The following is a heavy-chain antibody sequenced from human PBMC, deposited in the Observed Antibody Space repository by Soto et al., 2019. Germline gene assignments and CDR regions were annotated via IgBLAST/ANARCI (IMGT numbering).Heavy chain of an antibody. CDR1: GFTFSNAW. CDR2: IKSKTDGGTT. D-gene: IGHD1-26*01. Sequence: GGSLRLSCAASGFTFSNAWMNWVRQAPGKGLEWVGRIKSKTDGGTTDYAAPVKGRFTISRDDSKNTLYLQMNSLKTEDTAVYYCTTDAIVRWELLRGARYNYWGQGTLVTV. J-gene: IGHJ4*02. V-gene: IGHV3-15*07. CDR3: TTDAIVRWELLRGARYNY.